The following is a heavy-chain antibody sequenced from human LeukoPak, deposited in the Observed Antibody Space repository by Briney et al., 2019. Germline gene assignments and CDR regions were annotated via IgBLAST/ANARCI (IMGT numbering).Heavy chain of an antibody. CDR2: INPSGGST. V-gene: IGHV1-46*01. CDR1: GYTLTSYY. J-gene: IGHJ3*02. D-gene: IGHD5-18*01. Sequence: GASVKVSCKASGYTLTSYYMYWVRQAPGQGPEWMGIINPSGGSTSYAQKFQGRVTMTRDMSTNTVYMELSSLRSDDTAVYYCARDGISRYGAFDIWGHGTMITVSS. CDR3: ARDGISRYGAFDI.